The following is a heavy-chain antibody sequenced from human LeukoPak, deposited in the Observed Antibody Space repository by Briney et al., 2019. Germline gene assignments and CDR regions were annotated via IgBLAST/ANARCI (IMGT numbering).Heavy chain of an antibody. V-gene: IGHV4-59*01. CDR3: ARDRNTLGAFDI. CDR1: GGSISSYY. J-gene: IGHJ3*02. CDR2: IYYSGRT. Sequence: PSETLSLTCTVSGGSISSYYWSWIRQPPGKGLEWIGYIYYSGRTNYNPSLKSRVTISVDTSKNQFSLKLSSVTAADTAVYYCARDRNTLGAFDIWGQGTMVTVSS. D-gene: IGHD2-2*02.